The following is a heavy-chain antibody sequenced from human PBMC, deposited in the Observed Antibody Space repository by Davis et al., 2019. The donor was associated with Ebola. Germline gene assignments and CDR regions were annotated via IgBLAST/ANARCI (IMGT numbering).Heavy chain of an antibody. CDR3: ARGPQQLVYWGVDQEYFHH. CDR1: GYTFTSYG. J-gene: IGHJ1*01. Sequence: ASVKVSCKASGYTFTSYGISWVRQAPGQGLEWMGWISAYNGNTNYAQKLQGRVTMTTDTSTSTAYMELRSLRSDDTAVYYCARGPQQLVYWGVDQEYFHHWGQGTLVTVSS. CDR2: ISAYNGNT. V-gene: IGHV1-18*01. D-gene: IGHD6-13*01.